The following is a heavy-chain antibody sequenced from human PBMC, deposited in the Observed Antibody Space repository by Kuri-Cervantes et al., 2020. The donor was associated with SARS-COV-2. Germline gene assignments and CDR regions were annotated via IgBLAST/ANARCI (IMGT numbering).Heavy chain of an antibody. Sequence: SQTLSLTCAVYGGSFSGYYWSWIRQPPGKGLEWIGEINHSGGTNYNPSLKSRVTISVDTSKNQFSLKLSSVTAADTAVYYCARRGPTTVTTFTSLAEVGFQHWGQGTLVTVSS. CDR3: ARRGPTTVTTFTSLAEVGFQH. V-gene: IGHV4-34*01. CDR1: GGSFSGYY. D-gene: IGHD4-17*01. J-gene: IGHJ1*01. CDR2: INHSGGT.